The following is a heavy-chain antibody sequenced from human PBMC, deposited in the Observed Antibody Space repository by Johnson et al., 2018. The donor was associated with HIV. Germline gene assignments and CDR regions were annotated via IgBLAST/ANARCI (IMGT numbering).Heavy chain of an antibody. J-gene: IGHJ3*01. CDR3: ARVGVVGVPNAFDV. CDR2: ISHDGSNE. Sequence: QVQLVESGGGVVQPGRSLRLSCAASGFTFSDYGLHWVRQAPGEGLEWVAAISHDGSNEYYGDYVKGRFTISRDNSKNTLYLQMNSLRAEDTAVYYCARVGVVGVPNAFDVSGQGTLVTVSS. CDR1: GFTFSDYG. V-gene: IGHV3-30*03. D-gene: IGHD2-15*01.